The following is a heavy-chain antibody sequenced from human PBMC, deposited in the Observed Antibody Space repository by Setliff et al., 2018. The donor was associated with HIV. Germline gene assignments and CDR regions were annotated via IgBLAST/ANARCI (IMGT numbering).Heavy chain of an antibody. CDR3: LRETGVNVAADGRGYHAFDF. CDR2: IFHRGGT. D-gene: IGHD2-8*02. Sequence: SETLSLTCSVSGSSISDHYWWAWVRQAPGKGLEYIGTIFHRGGTFNNPSLKSRVTMSVDTSKNQFSLKLTSVTAADTAIYYCLRETGVNVAADGRGYHAFDFWGRGTMVTVSS. CDR1: GSSISDHYW. V-gene: IGHV4-38-2*02. J-gene: IGHJ3*01.